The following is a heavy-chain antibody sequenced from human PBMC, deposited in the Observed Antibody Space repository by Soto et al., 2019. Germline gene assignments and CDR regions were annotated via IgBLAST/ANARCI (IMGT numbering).Heavy chain of an antibody. V-gene: IGHV2-5*02. CDR3: AHSESRDYGDYTEEFDY. Sequence: QITLKESGPTLLKPTQTLTLTCTFSGFSLSTSGVGVGWIRQPPGKALEWLALIYWDDDKRYSPSLKSRLTITKDTSKNQVVLTMTNMDPVDTATYYCAHSESRDYGDYTEEFDYWGQGTLVTVSS. D-gene: IGHD4-17*01. CDR1: GFSLSTSGVG. CDR2: IYWDDDK. J-gene: IGHJ4*02.